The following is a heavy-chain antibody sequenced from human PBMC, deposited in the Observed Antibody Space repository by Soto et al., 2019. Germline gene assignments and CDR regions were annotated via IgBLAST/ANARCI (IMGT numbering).Heavy chain of an antibody. J-gene: IGHJ4*02. CDR1: GYTFTSYD. V-gene: IGHV1-8*01. Sequence: QVQLVQSGAEVKKPGASVKVSCKASGYTFTSYDINWVRQATGQGLEWMGWRNPKSGNPGYAQKFQGRVTMTRKTSISTAYLELSSLRSEDTSVYYCARERTVAGNDYWGQGTLVTVSS. D-gene: IGHD6-19*01. CDR3: ARERTVAGNDY. CDR2: RNPKSGNP.